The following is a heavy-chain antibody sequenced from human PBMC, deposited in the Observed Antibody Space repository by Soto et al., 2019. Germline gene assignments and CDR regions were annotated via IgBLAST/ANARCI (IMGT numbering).Heavy chain of an antibody. D-gene: IGHD6-13*01. J-gene: IGHJ4*02. CDR1: GYTFTGYY. V-gene: IGHV1-2*02. CDR3: ASIVVVGPGKAAAGTEDY. CDR2: INPNSGGT. Sequence: ASVKVSCKASGYTFTGYYMHWVRQAPGQGLEWMGWINPNSGGTNYAQKFQGRVTMTRDTSISTAYMELSRLRSDDTAVYYCASIVVVGPGKAAAGTEDYGGKRPLVTVPS.